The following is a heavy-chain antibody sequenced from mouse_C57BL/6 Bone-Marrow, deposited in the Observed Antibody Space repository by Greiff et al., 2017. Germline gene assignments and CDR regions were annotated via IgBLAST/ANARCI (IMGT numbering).Heavy chain of an antibody. Sequence: QVQLQQPGAELVKPGASVKLSCKASGYTFTSYWMHWVKQRPGRGIEWIGRIDPNSGGTKYNEKFKSKATLTVDKPSSTAYMQLSSLTSEDSAVYYCARSRSNFYFDYWGQGTTLTVSS. CDR2: IDPNSGGT. V-gene: IGHV1-72*01. D-gene: IGHD2-5*01. CDR1: GYTFTSYW. J-gene: IGHJ2*01. CDR3: ARSRSNFYFDY.